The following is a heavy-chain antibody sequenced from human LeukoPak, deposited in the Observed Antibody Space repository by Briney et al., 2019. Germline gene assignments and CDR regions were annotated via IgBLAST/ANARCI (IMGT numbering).Heavy chain of an antibody. CDR1: GGTFSRSA. CDR3: ASRLYCSNTRCRNFPFAY. Sequence: SVKVSCKASGGTFSRSAVIWVRQAPGQGLEWMGGVIPIFGSANYAQKFQGRVTITTDESTSTAYMELSSLRSEDTAVYYCASRLYCSNTRCRNFPFAYWGQGTLVTVSS. D-gene: IGHD2-2*01. V-gene: IGHV1-69*05. CDR2: VIPIFGSA. J-gene: IGHJ4*02.